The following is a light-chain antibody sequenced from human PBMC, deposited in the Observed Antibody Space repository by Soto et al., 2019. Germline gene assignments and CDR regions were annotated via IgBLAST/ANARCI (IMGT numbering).Light chain of an antibody. Sequence: SYELTQAPSVSVAPGQTARITCGGDNIGRKTVHWYQQIPGQAPLLVVYDDSDRPSGIPERFSGSNAGDTATLTISTVEAGDEADYYCQVYDSRGDHVWWVFGGGTKVTVL. CDR1: NIGRKT. CDR2: DDS. CDR3: QVYDSRGDHVWWV. J-gene: IGLJ3*02. V-gene: IGLV3-21*02.